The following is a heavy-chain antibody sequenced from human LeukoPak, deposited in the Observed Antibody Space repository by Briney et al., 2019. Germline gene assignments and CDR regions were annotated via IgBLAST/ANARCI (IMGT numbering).Heavy chain of an antibody. CDR1: GFTFSSYS. D-gene: IGHD2-2*01. CDR2: ISSSISTI. V-gene: IGHV3-48*04. Sequence: GGALRLSCAASGFTFSSYSMNWVRQAPGKGLEWVSYISSSISTIYYAHSVKGRFTISRDNAKNSLYLQMNSPTAEDAAVYYCARLSDTEGSSTYYRASDIWGHGTMVTVSS. J-gene: IGHJ3*02. CDR3: ARLSDTEGSSTYYRASDI.